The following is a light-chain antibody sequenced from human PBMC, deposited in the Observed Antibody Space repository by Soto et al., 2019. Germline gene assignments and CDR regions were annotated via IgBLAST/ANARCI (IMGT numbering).Light chain of an antibody. CDR3: CLYTGTTYTGV. CDR1: SSDVGNF. Sequence: QSALTQPASVSGSPGQSITISCTGTSSDVGNFVSWYRQHPGKAPKLMIYDVSSRPSGISDRFSGSKSGNTASLTISGLQSEDEADYYCCLYTGTTYTGVFGGGTQLTVL. V-gene: IGLV2-14*01. J-gene: IGLJ3*02. CDR2: DVS.